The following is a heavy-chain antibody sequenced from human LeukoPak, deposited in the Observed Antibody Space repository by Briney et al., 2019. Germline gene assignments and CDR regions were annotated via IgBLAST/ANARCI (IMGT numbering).Heavy chain of an antibody. J-gene: IGHJ6*02. Sequence: PGGSLRLSCAASGFTFSSYAMHWVRQAPGKGLEWVAVISYDGSNKYYADSVKGRFTISRDNSKNTLYLQMNSLRAEDTAVYYCAKDYYDFWSGYSSYYYYGMDVWGQGTTVTVSS. CDR2: ISYDGSNK. D-gene: IGHD3-3*01. V-gene: IGHV3-30-3*01. CDR3: AKDYYDFWSGYSSYYYYGMDV. CDR1: GFTFSSYA.